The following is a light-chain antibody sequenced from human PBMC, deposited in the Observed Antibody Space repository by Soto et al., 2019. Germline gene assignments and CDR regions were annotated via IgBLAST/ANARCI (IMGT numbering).Light chain of an antibody. CDR3: QQYNNWPPTT. J-gene: IGKJ1*01. V-gene: IGKV3D-15*01. CDR1: QSISTN. Sequence: EIVLTQSPGTLSLSPGERATLSCRASQSISTNFAWYQQKPGQAPRLLIYGASTRATVIPARFSGSGSGTEFTLTISSLQSEDFAVYYCQQYNNWPPTTFGQGTKVDIK. CDR2: GAS.